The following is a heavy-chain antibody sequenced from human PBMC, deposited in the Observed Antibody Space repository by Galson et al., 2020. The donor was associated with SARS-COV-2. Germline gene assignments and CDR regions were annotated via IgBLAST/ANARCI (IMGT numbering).Heavy chain of an antibody. CDR3: ARGGEWELPYYFDY. J-gene: IGHJ4*02. CDR2: ISSDGSNS. D-gene: IGHD1-26*01. CDR1: GFTFSNYV. Sequence: LGESPKISCAASGFTFSNYVMHWVRQAPGKGPEWVAVISSDGSNSFYADSLKGRFTISRDNSKSTLYLQMNSLRAEDTAVYYCARGGEWELPYYFDYWGQGTLVTVSS. V-gene: IGHV3-30*04.